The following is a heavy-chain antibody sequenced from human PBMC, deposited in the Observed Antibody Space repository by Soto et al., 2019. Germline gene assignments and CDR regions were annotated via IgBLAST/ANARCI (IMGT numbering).Heavy chain of an antibody. J-gene: IGHJ5*02. CDR2: VYYSGST. V-gene: IGHV4-59*01. Sequence: SETLSLTCTVSGGSLSTYYWTWIRQSPGKGLEWIGYVYYSGSTDYNPSLKSRVTISVDTSKNQFSLELRSVTTADTAVYYCTREFNYGHNWFDPWGQGTLVTGSS. D-gene: IGHD3-10*01. CDR1: GGSLSTYY. CDR3: TREFNYGHNWFDP.